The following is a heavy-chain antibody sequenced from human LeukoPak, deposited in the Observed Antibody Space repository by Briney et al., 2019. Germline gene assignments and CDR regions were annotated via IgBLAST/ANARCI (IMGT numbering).Heavy chain of an antibody. CDR1: GFTFRSYD. D-gene: IGHD6-13*01. CDR3: AKDGSITAAGGFDP. CDR2: ISYDGSNK. Sequence: GGSLRLSCGASGFTFRSYDMHWVRQAPGKGLEWVAVISYDGSNKYYADSVKGRFTISRDKSKNTLDLHMNSLRAEDTAVYYCAKDGSITAAGGFDPWGQGTLVTVSS. V-gene: IGHV3-30*18. J-gene: IGHJ5*02.